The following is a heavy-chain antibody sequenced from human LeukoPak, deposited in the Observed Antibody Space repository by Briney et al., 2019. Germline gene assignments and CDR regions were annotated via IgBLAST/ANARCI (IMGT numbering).Heavy chain of an antibody. CDR1: GFTFTNYP. Sequence: ASVKVSCKTSGFTFTNYPMHWVRQAPGQSLEWMGWIHAGSGDTKSSQKFQGRVTITRDTSTTTTYMELSSLRSEDTAVYYCATRTIFGVVSKSHMDVWGKGTTVTVSS. CDR2: IHAGSGDT. D-gene: IGHD3-3*01. J-gene: IGHJ6*03. CDR3: ATRTIFGVVSKSHMDV. V-gene: IGHV1-3*01.